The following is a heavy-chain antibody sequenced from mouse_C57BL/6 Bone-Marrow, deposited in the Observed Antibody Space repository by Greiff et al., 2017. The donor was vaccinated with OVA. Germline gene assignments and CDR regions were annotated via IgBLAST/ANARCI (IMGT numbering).Heavy chain of an antibody. V-gene: IGHV2-4*01. D-gene: IGHD1-1*01. CDR1: GFSLPSYG. Sequence: QVQLKESGPGLVQPSQSLSITCTVSGFSLPSYGVHWVRQPPGKGLEWLGVIWSGGSTDYNAAFISRLSISKDNSKSQVFFKMNSLQADDTAIYYCAKNDYGDWYFDVWGTGTTVTVSS. J-gene: IGHJ1*03. CDR2: IWSGGST. CDR3: AKNDYGDWYFDV.